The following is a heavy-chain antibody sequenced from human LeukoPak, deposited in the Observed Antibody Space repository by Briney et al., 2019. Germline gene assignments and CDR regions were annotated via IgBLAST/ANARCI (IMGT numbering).Heavy chain of an antibody. J-gene: IGHJ4*02. CDR1: GFTFRDFW. D-gene: IGHD6-6*01. Sequence: GGSLRLSCAASGFTFRDFWKHWVRQAPGKGLVWVSRINSDGSNITYADSVKGRFTISRDNAKNTLYLQMNNLRGEDTAVYYCARSRYSTSSGGFDYWGQGILVTVSS. CDR3: ARSRYSTSSGGFDY. V-gene: IGHV3-74*01. CDR2: INSDGSNI.